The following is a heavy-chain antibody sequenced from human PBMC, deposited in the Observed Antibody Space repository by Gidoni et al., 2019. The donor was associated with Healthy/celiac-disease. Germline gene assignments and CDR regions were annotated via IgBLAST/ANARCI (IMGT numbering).Heavy chain of an antibody. CDR1: GFTFSSYA. CDR2: ISYDGSNK. V-gene: IGHV3-30-3*01. Sequence: QVQLVESGGGVVQPGGSLRLSCAASGFTFSSYAMHWVRQAPGKGLEWVAVISYDGSNKYYADSVKGRFTISRDNSKNTLYLQMNSLRAEDTAVYYCARGAYSSSSGGWFDPWGQGTLVTVSS. J-gene: IGHJ5*02. D-gene: IGHD6-6*01. CDR3: ARGAYSSSSGGWFDP.